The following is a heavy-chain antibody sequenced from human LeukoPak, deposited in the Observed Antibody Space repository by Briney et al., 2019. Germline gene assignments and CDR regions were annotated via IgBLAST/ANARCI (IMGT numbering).Heavy chain of an antibody. CDR3: ARGDCSGGSCYSISTGIDI. Sequence: PGGSLRLSCAASGFTFSSYEMNWVRQAPGKGLEWVSYISSSGSTIYYADSVKGRFTISRDNAKNSLYLQVNSLRAEDTAVYYCARGDCSGGSCYSISTGIDIWGQGTMVTASS. D-gene: IGHD2-15*01. J-gene: IGHJ3*02. V-gene: IGHV3-48*03. CDR2: ISSSGSTI. CDR1: GFTFSSYE.